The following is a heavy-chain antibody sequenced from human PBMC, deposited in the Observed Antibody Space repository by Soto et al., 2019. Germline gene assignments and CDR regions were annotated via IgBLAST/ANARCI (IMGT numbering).Heavy chain of an antibody. J-gene: IGHJ2*01. CDR1: GFTFSSYW. CDR3: ERHLGDYRYWYFDL. Sequence: GGSLRLSCAASGFTFSSYWMNWVRQAPGKGLEWMANIKEDGSEKYYVDSVKGRFTISRDNAKNSLYLEMNSLRAEDTAVYYCERHLGDYRYWYFDLWGRGTLVNVSS. V-gene: IGHV3-7*01. D-gene: IGHD3-16*01. CDR2: IKEDGSEK.